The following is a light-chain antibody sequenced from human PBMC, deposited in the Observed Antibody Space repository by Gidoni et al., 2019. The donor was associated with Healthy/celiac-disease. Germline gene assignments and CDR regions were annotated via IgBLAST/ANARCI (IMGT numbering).Light chain of an antibody. V-gene: IGKV1-39*01. J-gene: IGKJ1*01. CDR2: AAS. CDR1: QSISSY. Sequence: DIQMTQSPSSLSASVGDRVTITCRASQSISSYLNWYQQKPGKAPKLLIYAASSLQSGVPSRFSGSGSGTDFTFTISSLQPEDFATYYCQQSYSTHRTFGQGTKVEIK. CDR3: QQSYSTHRT.